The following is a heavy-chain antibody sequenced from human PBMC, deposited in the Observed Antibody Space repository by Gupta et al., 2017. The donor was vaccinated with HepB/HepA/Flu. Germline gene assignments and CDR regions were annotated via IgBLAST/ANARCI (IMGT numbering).Heavy chain of an antibody. V-gene: IGHV3-9*01. CDR1: GFIFDEWA. J-gene: IGHJ6*02. D-gene: IGHD4-11*01. CDR3: RRDSKAGGADV. CDR2: FSLDSDRE. Sequence: EVLLVESGGTLVQPGRSLRPPCVVSGFIFDEWAMHWVRQVPGKGRGWVAGFSLDSDREDEAASVKGRFTTSRENDKNTLFLQMNNLGAEDTAMYFWRRDSKAGGADVWGRGTKVTVSS.